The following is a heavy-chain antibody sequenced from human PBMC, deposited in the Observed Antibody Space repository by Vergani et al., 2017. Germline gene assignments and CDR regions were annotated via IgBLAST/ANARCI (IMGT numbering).Heavy chain of an antibody. CDR1: GGTFSSYA. CDR3: ARVPGGYCSSTSCYTYYYYYGMDV. D-gene: IGHD2-2*02. V-gene: IGHV1-69*01. Sequence: QVQLVQSGAEVKKPGSSVKVSCKASGGTFSSYAISWVRQAPGQGLEWMGGIIPIFGTANYAQKFQGRVTITADESTSTAYMELSSLRSEDTAVYYCARVPGGYCSSTSCYTYYYYYGMDVWGQGP. CDR2: IIPIFGTA. J-gene: IGHJ6*02.